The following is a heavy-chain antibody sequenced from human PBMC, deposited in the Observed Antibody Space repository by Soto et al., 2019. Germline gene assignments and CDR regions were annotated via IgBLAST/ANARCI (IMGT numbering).Heavy chain of an antibody. Sequence: QVQLQQWGAGLLKPSETLSLTCAVYGGSFSGYYWSWIRQPPGKGLEWIGEINHSGSTNYNPPLKSRVTISVDTSKNQFSLKLSSVTAADTAVYYCARGWGYCSSTSCYAFDYWGQGTLVTVSS. J-gene: IGHJ4*02. CDR2: INHSGST. D-gene: IGHD2-2*01. V-gene: IGHV4-34*01. CDR1: GGSFSGYY. CDR3: ARGWGYCSSTSCYAFDY.